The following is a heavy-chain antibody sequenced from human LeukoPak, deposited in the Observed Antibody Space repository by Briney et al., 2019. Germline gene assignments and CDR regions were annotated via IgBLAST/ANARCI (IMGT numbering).Heavy chain of an antibody. Sequence: GGSLRLSCAASGFTFSSYSMNWVRQAPGKGLEWVSYISSSSSTIYYADSVKGRFTISRDNAKNSLYLQMNSLRDEDTAVYYCARDPPLYYDSSGTFDYWGQGTLVTVSS. CDR3: ARDPPLYYDSSGTFDY. J-gene: IGHJ4*02. V-gene: IGHV3-48*02. D-gene: IGHD3-22*01. CDR1: GFTFSSYS. CDR2: ISSSSSTI.